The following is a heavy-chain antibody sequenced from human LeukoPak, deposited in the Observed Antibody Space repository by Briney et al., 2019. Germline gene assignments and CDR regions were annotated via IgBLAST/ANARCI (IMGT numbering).Heavy chain of an antibody. CDR1: GFTFSSYE. V-gene: IGHV3-48*03. J-gene: IGHJ3*02. CDR3: ARDLEGARLGAFDI. CDR2: ISSSGSTI. Sequence: GGSLRLSCAASGFTFSSYEMNWVRQAPGKGLEWVSYISSSGSTIYYADSVKGRFTISRDNAKNSLYLQMNSLRAEDTAVYYCARDLEGARLGAFDIWGQGTMVTVSS. D-gene: IGHD1-26*01.